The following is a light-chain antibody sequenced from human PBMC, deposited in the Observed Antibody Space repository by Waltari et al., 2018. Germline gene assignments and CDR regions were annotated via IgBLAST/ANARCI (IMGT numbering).Light chain of an antibody. Sequence: QSVLTQPPSASAPPGLSVPISCSGSASNIGPSSVTWYQQGPGQAPKLVIFRNYQRPSGIPDRLSGFKSGTSASVVISGVQSEDAATYHCATWDDSLNGVVFGGGTTLTVL. CDR3: ATWDDSLNGVV. CDR1: ASNIGPSS. J-gene: IGLJ3*02. V-gene: IGLV1-44*01. CDR2: RNY.